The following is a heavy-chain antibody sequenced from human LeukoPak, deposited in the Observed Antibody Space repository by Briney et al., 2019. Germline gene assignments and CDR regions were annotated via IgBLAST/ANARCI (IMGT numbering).Heavy chain of an antibody. D-gene: IGHD5-24*01. CDR3: ASRLLEMATALYYFDY. Sequence: PGRSLRLSCAASGFTFSSYAMHWVRQAPGKGLEWVAVIPYDGSNKYYADSVKGRFTISRDNSKNTLYLQMNSLRAEDTAVYYCASRLLEMATALYYFDYWGQGTLVTVSS. V-gene: IGHV3-30-3*01. J-gene: IGHJ4*02. CDR2: IPYDGSNK. CDR1: GFTFSSYA.